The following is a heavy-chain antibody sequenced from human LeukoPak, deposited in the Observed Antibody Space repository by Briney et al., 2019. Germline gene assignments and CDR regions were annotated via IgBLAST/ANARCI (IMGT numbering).Heavy chain of an antibody. D-gene: IGHD3-22*01. CDR1: GFSFSSYG. V-gene: IGHV3-23*01. CDR2: ISGSGDKT. Sequence: GGSLRLSCAASGFSFSSYGMSWVRQAPGKGLEWVSAISGSGDKTHYADSVKGRLTISRDNSKNTLYLQVNSLRAEDTAVYYCAKSHYYDSSGYYLPFDYWGQGTLVTVSS. J-gene: IGHJ4*02. CDR3: AKSHYYDSSGYYLPFDY.